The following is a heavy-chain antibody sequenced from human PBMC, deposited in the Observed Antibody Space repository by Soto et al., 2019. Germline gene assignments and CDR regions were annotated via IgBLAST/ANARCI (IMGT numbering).Heavy chain of an antibody. Sequence: GGSLRLSCAASGFTFSSYAMSWVRQAPGKGLEWVSAISVSGGSTYYADSVKGRFTISRDNSKNTLYLQMNSLRAEDTAVYFCAKDLGRSSGWYAFDIWGQGTMVTVSS. V-gene: IGHV3-23*01. J-gene: IGHJ3*02. D-gene: IGHD6-19*01. CDR2: ISVSGGST. CDR3: AKDLGRSSGWYAFDI. CDR1: GFTFSSYA.